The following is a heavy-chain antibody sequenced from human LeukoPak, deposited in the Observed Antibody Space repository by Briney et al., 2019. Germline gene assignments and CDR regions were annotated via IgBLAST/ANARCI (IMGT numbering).Heavy chain of an antibody. CDR1: GYTFTNYG. J-gene: IGHJ6*02. CDR2: VNVYNGKG. Sequence: GASVKVSCKASGYTFTNYGISWVRQAPGQGLEWMMWVNVYNGKGEYAQKFQGRVTLTTDTSTTTAYMELRSLRFDDTAVYYCARTGPDYYGSGSYPLHYYGMDFWGQGTTVTVAS. D-gene: IGHD3-10*01. CDR3: ARTGPDYYGSGSYPLHYYGMDF. V-gene: IGHV1-18*04.